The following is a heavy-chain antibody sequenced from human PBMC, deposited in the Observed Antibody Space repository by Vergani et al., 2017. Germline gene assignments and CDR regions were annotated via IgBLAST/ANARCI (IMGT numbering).Heavy chain of an antibody. V-gene: IGHV4-59*01. J-gene: IGHJ5*02. Sequence: QVQLQESGPGLVKPSETLSLTCTVSGGSISSYYWSWIRQPPGKGLEWIGYIYYSGSTNYNPSLKSRVTMSVDTSKNQFSLKLSSVTAADTAVYYCARDGSSYWNNWFDPWGQGTLVTVSS. D-gene: IGHD6-6*01. CDR2: IYYSGST. CDR3: ARDGSSYWNNWFDP. CDR1: GGSISSYY.